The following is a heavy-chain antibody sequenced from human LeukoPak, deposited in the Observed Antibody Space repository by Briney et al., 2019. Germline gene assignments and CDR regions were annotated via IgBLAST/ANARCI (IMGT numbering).Heavy chain of an antibody. CDR3: ARASVVALDY. D-gene: IGHD4-23*01. Sequence: PSETLSLTCTVSGGSIRSSYYYWGWIRQPPGKGLEWIGSIYDSGSTYYNPSLKSRVTISVDTSENQFSLKLNSVTAADTAVYYCARASVVALDYWGQGTLVTVSS. CDR2: IYDSGST. J-gene: IGHJ4*02. V-gene: IGHV4-39*01. CDR1: GGSIRSSYYY.